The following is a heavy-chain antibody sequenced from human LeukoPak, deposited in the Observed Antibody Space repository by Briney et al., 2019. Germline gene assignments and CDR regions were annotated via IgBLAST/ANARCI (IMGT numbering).Heavy chain of an antibody. CDR3: ASEEQQLADY. CDR2: INPNSGGT. J-gene: IGHJ4*02. Sequence: GASVKVSCKASGYTVAGYYMHWVRQAPVQGLKWMGWINPNSGGTNYAQKFQGRVTMTRDTSISTAYMELSRLRSDDTAVYYCASEEQQLADYWGQGTLVTVSS. CDR1: GYTVAGYY. V-gene: IGHV1-2*02. D-gene: IGHD6-13*01.